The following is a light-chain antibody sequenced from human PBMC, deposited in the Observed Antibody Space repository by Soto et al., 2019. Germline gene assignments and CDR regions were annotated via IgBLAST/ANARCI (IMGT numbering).Light chain of an antibody. Sequence: DIQMTQSPSTLFASVGDRVTITCLASQSISSWLAWYQQKPVKAPKLLIYKASSLESGVPSRCSGSGSGTEFTLTISSLEPDEFATYYCQQYNSYTWTFGQGTKVEIK. CDR1: QSISSW. V-gene: IGKV1-5*03. CDR3: QQYNSYTWT. J-gene: IGKJ1*01. CDR2: KAS.